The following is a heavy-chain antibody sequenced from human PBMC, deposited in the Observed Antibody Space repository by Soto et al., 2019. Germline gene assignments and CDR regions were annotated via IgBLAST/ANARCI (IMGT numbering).Heavy chain of an antibody. CDR2: ISGSGGTT. V-gene: IGHV3-23*01. D-gene: IGHD4-17*01. CDR3: AKVEGDYGDYSRPFYYGMDV. CDR1: GITFSNYA. Sequence: PGGSLRLSCAASGITFSNYATSWVRQAPGKGLEWVSGISGSGGTTYYIDSVKGRFTISRDNSKNTMYLQMNSLRAEDTAVYYCAKVEGDYGDYSRPFYYGMDVWGQGTTVTVSS. J-gene: IGHJ6*02.